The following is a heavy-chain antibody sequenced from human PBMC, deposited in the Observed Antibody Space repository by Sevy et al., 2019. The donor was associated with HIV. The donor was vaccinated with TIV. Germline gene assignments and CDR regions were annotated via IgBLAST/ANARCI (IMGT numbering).Heavy chain of an antibody. CDR1: GGSISSGGYY. CDR3: AGWVGRDGYNEDLQGSFDY. CDR2: IYYSGST. J-gene: IGHJ4*02. Sequence: SETLSLTCTVSGGSISSGGYYWSWIRQHPGKGLEWLGYIYYSGSTYYNPSLKSRVTISVDTSKNQFSLKLSSVTAADTAVYYCAGWVGRDGYNEDLQGSFDYWGQRTLVTVSS. D-gene: IGHD5-12*01. V-gene: IGHV4-31*03.